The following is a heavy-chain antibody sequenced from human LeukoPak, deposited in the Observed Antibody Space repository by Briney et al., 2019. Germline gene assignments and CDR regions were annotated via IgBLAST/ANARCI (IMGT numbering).Heavy chain of an antibody. CDR3: ARDRVGATHY. V-gene: IGHV4-39*07. CDR2: IYYSGST. Sequence: SETLSLTCTVSGGSISSSSYYWGWIRQPPGKGLEWIGSIYYSGSTYYNPSLKSRVTISVDTSKNQFSLKLSSVTAADTAVYYCARDRVGATHYWGQGTLVTVSS. CDR1: GGSISSSSYY. D-gene: IGHD1-26*01. J-gene: IGHJ4*02.